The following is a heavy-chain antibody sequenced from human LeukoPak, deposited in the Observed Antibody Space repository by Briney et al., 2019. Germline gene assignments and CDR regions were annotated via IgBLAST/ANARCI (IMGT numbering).Heavy chain of an antibody. CDR2: ISSSSSTI. CDR1: GFTFSSYW. J-gene: IGHJ6*02. D-gene: IGHD2/OR15-2a*01. CDR3: ARGKYYYYYGMDV. V-gene: IGHV3-48*01. Sequence: GGSLRLSCAASGFTFSSYWMSWVRQAPGKGLEWVSYISSSSSTIYYADSVKGRFTISRDNDKDSLYLQMNSLRAEDTAVYYCARGKYYYYYGMDVWGQGTTVTVSS.